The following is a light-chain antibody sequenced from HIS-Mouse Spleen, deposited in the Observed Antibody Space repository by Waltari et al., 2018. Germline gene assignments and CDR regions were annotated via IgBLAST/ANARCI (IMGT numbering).Light chain of an antibody. V-gene: IGLV2-23*01. J-gene: IGLJ3*02. CDR2: EGS. Sequence: QSALTQPPSVSGSPGQSITISCTGTSRDVGSYNLLAWYQQHPGKAPKLMIYEGSKRPSGVSNRFSGSKSGNTASLTISGLQAEDEADYYCCSYAGSSTWVFGGGTKLTVL. CDR1: SRDVGSYNL. CDR3: CSYAGSSTWV.